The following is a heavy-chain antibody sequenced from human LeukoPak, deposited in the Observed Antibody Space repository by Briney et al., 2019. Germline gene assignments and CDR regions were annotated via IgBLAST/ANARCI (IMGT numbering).Heavy chain of an antibody. CDR2: IYYSGST. J-gene: IGHJ6*03. D-gene: IGHD6-13*01. CDR1: GGSISNYY. Sequence: SETLSLTCTVSGGSISNYYWSWIRQPPGKGLEWIGYIYYSGSTNYNPSLKSRVTISVDTSKNQFSLKLSSVTAADTAVYYCARAEGEGDSSSWNMDVWGKGTTVTVSS. CDR3: ARAEGEGDSSSWNMDV. V-gene: IGHV4-59*01.